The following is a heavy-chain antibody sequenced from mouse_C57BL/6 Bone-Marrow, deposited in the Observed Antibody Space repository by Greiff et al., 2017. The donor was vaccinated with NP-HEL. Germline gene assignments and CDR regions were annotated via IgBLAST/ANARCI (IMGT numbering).Heavy chain of an antibody. CDR3: ATYYYGSRLFNY. J-gene: IGHJ2*01. V-gene: IGHV1-59*01. CDR1: GYTFTSYW. D-gene: IGHD1-1*01. CDR2: IDPSDSYT. Sequence: QVQLQQPGAELVRPGTSVKLSCKASGYTFTSYWMHWVKQRPGQGLEWIGVIDPSDSYTNYNQKFKGKATLTVDTSSSTAYMQLSSLTSEDSAVYYCATYYYGSRLFNYRGQGTTLTVSS.